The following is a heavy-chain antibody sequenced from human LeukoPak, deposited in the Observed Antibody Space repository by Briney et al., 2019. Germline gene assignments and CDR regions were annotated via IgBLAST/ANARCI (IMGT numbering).Heavy chain of an antibody. CDR3: ARDGDGSGWTDFDY. V-gene: IGHV4-4*07. CDR1: GGSISSYY. Sequence: SETLSLTCTVSGGSISSYYWSWIRQPAGKGLEWIGRIYTSGSTNYNPSLKSRVTMSVDTSKNQFSLKLSSVTAADTAVYYCARDGDGSGWTDFDYWGQGTLVTVSS. CDR2: IYTSGST. J-gene: IGHJ4*02. D-gene: IGHD6-19*01.